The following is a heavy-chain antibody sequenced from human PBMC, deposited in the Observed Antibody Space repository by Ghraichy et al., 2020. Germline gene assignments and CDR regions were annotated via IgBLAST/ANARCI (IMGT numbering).Heavy chain of an antibody. V-gene: IGHV3-23*01. CDR3: AKDVGHCSGGSCYIVDY. Sequence: GGSLRLSCAASGFTFSSYAMSWVRQAPGKGLEWVSAISGSGGSTYYADSVKGRFTISRDNSKNTLYLQMNSLRAEDTAVYYCAKDVGHCSGGSCYIVDYWGQGTLVTVSS. CDR1: GFTFSSYA. D-gene: IGHD2-15*01. CDR2: ISGSGGST. J-gene: IGHJ4*02.